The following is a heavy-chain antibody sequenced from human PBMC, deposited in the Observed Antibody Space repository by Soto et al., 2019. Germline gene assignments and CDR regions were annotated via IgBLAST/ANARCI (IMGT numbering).Heavy chain of an antibody. J-gene: IGHJ6*02. CDR2: IYYSGST. Sequence: PWETLSLTCTVSGGSISSYYWSWIRQPPGKGLEWIGYIYYSGSTNYNPSLKSRVTISVDTSKNQFSLKLSSVTAADTAVYYCARALAAAGTAFYYYYGMDVCGQGTTVTVSS. V-gene: IGHV4-59*01. CDR3: ARALAAAGTAFYYYYGMDV. CDR1: GGSISSYY. D-gene: IGHD6-13*01.